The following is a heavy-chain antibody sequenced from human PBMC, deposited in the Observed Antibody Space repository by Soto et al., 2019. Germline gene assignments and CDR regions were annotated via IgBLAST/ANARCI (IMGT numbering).Heavy chain of an antibody. CDR1: GVSLTSGTSY. Sequence: SETLSLTCTVSGVSLTSGTSYWSWIRQHPGKGLEWIGYIFYSGSTDYNPSLKSRVNISVDTSKNQVSLKLTSVTAADTAVYYCATTEDYFDYWGQGTLVTVSS. V-gene: IGHV4-31*03. J-gene: IGHJ4*02. CDR2: IFYSGST. CDR3: ATTEDYFDY.